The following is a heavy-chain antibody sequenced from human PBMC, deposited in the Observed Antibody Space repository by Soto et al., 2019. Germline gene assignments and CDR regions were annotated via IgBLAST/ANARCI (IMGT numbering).Heavy chain of an antibody. CDR2: FDPEDGET. D-gene: IGHD2-15*01. V-gene: IGHV1-24*01. CDR3: ATIGDISRGYYGMDV. CDR1: GYTLTELS. Sequence: ASVKVSCKVSGYTLTELSMHWVRQAPGKGLEWMGGFDPEDGETIYAQRFQGRVTMTEDTSTDTAYMELSSLRSEDTAVYYCATIGDISRGYYGMDVWGQGTTVTVSS. J-gene: IGHJ6*02.